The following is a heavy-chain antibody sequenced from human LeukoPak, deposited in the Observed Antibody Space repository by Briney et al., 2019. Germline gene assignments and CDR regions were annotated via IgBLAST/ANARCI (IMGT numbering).Heavy chain of an antibody. CDR2: VWHSGST. D-gene: IGHD2-15*01. CDR3: ARRGLYNCGADSCYSVDN. Sequence: SGTLTLTCAVSGGSIRSSNWWTWVRQPPGKGLQWIGEVWHSGSTNYNPSLRNRVTIAVDKSENHFSVKLTSVTAADTAVYYCARRGLYNCGADSCYSVDNWGQGTWVTVSS. V-gene: IGHV4-4*02. J-gene: IGHJ4*02. CDR1: GGSIRSSNW.